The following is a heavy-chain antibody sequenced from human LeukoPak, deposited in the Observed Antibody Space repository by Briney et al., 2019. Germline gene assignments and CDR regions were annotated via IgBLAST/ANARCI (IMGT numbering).Heavy chain of an antibody. J-gene: IGHJ4*02. CDR3: ARGPSTHYYESIGYYYFDY. V-gene: IGHV4-34*01. D-gene: IGHD3-22*01. Sequence: SETLSLTCAVYGGSFSGYYWTWIRQPPGRGLEWIGEINHSGSTNYNPSLKSRVTISEDTSKNQFSLKLSSVTAADTAVYYCARGPSTHYYESIGYYYFDYWGLGTLVTVSS. CDR1: GGSFSGYY. CDR2: INHSGST.